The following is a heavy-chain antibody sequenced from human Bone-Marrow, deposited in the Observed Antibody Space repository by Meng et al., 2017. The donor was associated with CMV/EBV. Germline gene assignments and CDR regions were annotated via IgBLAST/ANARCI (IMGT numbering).Heavy chain of an antibody. J-gene: IGHJ6*02. CDR2: IVVGSGNT. D-gene: IGHD2-2*01. V-gene: IGHV1-58*01. Sequence: SVKVSCKASGFTFTRSAVQWVRQARGQRLEWIGWIVVGSGNTNYAQKFQERVTITRDMSTSTAYMELSSLRSEDTAVYYCARDPSSPNIVVVPAAPSGMDVWGQGTTVTVSS. CDR3: ARDPSSPNIVVVPAAPSGMDV. CDR1: GFTFTRSA.